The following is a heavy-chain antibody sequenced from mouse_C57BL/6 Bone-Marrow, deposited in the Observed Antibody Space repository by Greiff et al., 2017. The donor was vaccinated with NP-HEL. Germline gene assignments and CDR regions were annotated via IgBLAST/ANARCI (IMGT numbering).Heavy chain of an antibody. J-gene: IGHJ4*01. CDR2: ISDGGSYT. Sequence: EVQGVESGGGLVKPGGSLKLSCAASGFTFSSYAMSWVRQTPEKRLEWVATISDGGSYTYYPDNVKGRFTISRDNAKNNLYLQMSHLKSEDTAMYYCARDYYDYYYAMDYWGQGTSVTVSS. V-gene: IGHV5-4*01. D-gene: IGHD2-4*01. CDR1: GFTFSSYA. CDR3: ARDYYDYYYAMDY.